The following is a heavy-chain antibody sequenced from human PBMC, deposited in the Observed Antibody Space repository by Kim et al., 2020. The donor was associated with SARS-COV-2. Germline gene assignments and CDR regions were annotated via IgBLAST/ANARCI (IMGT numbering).Heavy chain of an antibody. CDR3: ASAFTSDN. Sequence: DGRSTNYADSVKGRFTISRDNAKNTLYLQMNSLRVEDTAVYYCASAFTSDNWGQGTLVTVSS. CDR2: DGRST. V-gene: IGHV3-74*01. J-gene: IGHJ4*02.